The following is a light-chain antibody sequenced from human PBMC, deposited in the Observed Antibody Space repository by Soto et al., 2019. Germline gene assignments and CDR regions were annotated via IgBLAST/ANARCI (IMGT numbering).Light chain of an antibody. Sequence: QSALTQPRSVSGSPGQSVTISCTGTSSDVGGYNYVSWYQQHPGKAPRLMIYDVSKRPSGVPDRFSGSKSGNTASLTISGLQAEDEADYYCCSYAGSYTFYVFGIGTKVT. J-gene: IGLJ1*01. CDR1: SSDVGGYNY. CDR2: DVS. V-gene: IGLV2-11*01. CDR3: CSYAGSYTFYV.